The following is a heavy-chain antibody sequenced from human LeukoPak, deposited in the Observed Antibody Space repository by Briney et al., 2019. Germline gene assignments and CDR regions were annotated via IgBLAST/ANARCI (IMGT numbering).Heavy chain of an antibody. J-gene: IGHJ5*02. Sequence: SVKVSCKTSGGTFNNSAISWVRQAPGQGLEWLGGIMPLFGTAGYAQKFQGRVTITKDESTRTVYLELTSLASDGTAVYYCARDVHGDYGSGWFDPWGQGTLVSVSS. V-gene: IGHV1-69*05. CDR1: GGTFNNSA. D-gene: IGHD4-17*01. CDR3: ARDVHGDYGSGWFDP. CDR2: IMPLFGTA.